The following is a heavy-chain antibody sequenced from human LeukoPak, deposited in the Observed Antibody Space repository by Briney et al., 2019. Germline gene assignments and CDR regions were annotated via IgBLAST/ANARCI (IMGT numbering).Heavy chain of an antibody. CDR1: GGTFSSYA. Sequence: SVKVSSKASGGTFSSYAISWVRQAPGQGLEWMGGIIPIFGTANYAQKFQGRVTITADESTSTAYMELSSLRSEDTAVYYCARGYSYGNTVGYWGQGTLVTFSS. V-gene: IGHV1-69*13. CDR3: ARGYSYGNTVGY. CDR2: IIPIFGTA. D-gene: IGHD5-18*01. J-gene: IGHJ4*02.